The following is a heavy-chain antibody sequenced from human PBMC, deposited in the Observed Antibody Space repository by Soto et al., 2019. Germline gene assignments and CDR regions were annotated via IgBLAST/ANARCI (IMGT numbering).Heavy chain of an antibody. J-gene: IGHJ3*02. D-gene: IGHD2-15*01. CDR1: GFSLSTSEVG. V-gene: IGHV2-5*02. Sequence: QITLKESGPTLVRPTQTLTLTCTFSGFSLSTSEVGVGWIRQPPGKALEWLAVIYWDDDKRYSPSLKSRLTITKDNSKNQVILTMTNMDPVDTATYYCAHVIVVVVAATRVYALDIWGQGTMVTVSS. CDR2: IYWDDDK. CDR3: AHVIVVVVAATRVYALDI.